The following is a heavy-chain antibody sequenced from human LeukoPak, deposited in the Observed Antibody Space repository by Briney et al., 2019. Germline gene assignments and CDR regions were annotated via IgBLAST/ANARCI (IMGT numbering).Heavy chain of an antibody. D-gene: IGHD6-13*01. V-gene: IGHV4-34*01. J-gene: IGHJ4*02. Sequence: SQTLSLTCAVYGESFSGFYWSWIRQPPGRGLEWIGEINHSGATNCNPSLKSQVTISVDTSKNQFSLKLSSITAADTAVYYCARGSPAAAGSLDYWGQGNLVTASS. CDR2: INHSGAT. CDR3: ARGSPAAAGSLDY. CDR1: GESFSGFY.